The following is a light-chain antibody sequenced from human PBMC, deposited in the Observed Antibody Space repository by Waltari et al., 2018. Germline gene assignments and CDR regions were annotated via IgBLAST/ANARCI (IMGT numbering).Light chain of an antibody. J-gene: IGKJ4*01. CDR1: QTLLHTNGYNN. CDR2: FGS. Sequence: IVMTQSPLSLPVTPGEPAYIPFRSSQTLLHTNGYNNLDWYLQKPGQSPMLLLYFGSNRASRVTDRFSGSGAGTDFTLKISRVEAEDVGVYYCMQALQTPLLTFGGGTKVEIK. V-gene: IGKV2-28*01. CDR3: MQALQTPLLT.